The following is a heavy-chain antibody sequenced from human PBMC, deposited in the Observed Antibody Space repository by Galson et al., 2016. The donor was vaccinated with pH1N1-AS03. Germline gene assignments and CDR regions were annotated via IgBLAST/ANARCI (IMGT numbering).Heavy chain of an antibody. V-gene: IGHV5-51*01. Sequence: QSGAEVKKPGESLKLSCEGSGYNFNTYWTVWVRQMAGKGLECVGAIFPGDSDTRYCPSSEGQVTIPAEKSLHTAYLQWTSLQASDTAIYFCARHRRELLHYYYGMDVWGQGTTVTVSS. CDR2: IFPGDSDT. CDR3: ARHRRELLHYYYGMDV. CDR1: GYNFNTYW. J-gene: IGHJ6*02. D-gene: IGHD2-21*01.